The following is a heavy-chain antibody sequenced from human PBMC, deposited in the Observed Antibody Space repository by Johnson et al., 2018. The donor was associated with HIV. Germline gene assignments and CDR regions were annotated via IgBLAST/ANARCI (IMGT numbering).Heavy chain of an antibody. V-gene: IGHV3-52*01. CDR2: IKCDGSEK. CDR1: GLTFSNSW. Sequence: VQLVESGGGLVQPGGSLRFSCAASGLTFSNSWMHWVCQAPEKGLEWVADIKCDGSEKYYVDTVKGRLTISRDNAKNSLYLNVNSLRGEDTAVYYWARGIDGAAQNSDAFDIWGQGTMVTVSS. J-gene: IGHJ3*02. D-gene: IGHD5-24*01. CDR3: ARGIDGAAQNSDAFDI.